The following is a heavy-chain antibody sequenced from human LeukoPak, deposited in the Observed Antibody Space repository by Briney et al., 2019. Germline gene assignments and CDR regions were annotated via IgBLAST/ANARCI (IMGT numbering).Heavy chain of an antibody. D-gene: IGHD6-19*01. CDR2: ISSSSSNI. V-gene: IGHV3-48*01. CDR3: AKGSKAVLFTRDHYMDV. J-gene: IGHJ6*03. Sequence: GGSLRLSCAASAFSFSNYNMSWVRQAPGKGLEWVSYISSSSSNIYYADSVRGRFTISRDNSKNTLYLQMNSLRAEDTAVYFCAKGSKAVLFTRDHYMDVWGKGTTVTTSS. CDR1: AFSFSNYN.